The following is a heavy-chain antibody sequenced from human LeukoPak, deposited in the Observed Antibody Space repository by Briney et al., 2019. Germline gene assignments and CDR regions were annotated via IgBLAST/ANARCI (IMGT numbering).Heavy chain of an antibody. CDR2: ISGSGDNT. D-gene: IGHD4-17*01. CDR3: ARDYADYVGYFFFDY. Sequence: GGSLRLSCAASGFTFSSYAMSWVRQAPGKGLEWASAISGSGDNTNYADSAKGRFTISRDNSQNTLYLQMNSLRAEDTAVYYCARDYADYVGYFFFDYWGQGTLVTVSS. J-gene: IGHJ4*02. CDR1: GFTFSSYA. V-gene: IGHV3-23*01.